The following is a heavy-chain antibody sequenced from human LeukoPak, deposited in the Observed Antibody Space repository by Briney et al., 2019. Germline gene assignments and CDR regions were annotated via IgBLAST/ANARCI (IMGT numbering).Heavy chain of an antibody. CDR1: GYTFTSYD. D-gene: IGHD3-3*01. V-gene: IGHV1-8*01. CDR2: MNPNSGNT. Sequence: AASVNVSRLASGYTFTSYDINWVRPATGQGLEWMGWMNPNSGNTGYAQKFQGRVTMTRNTYISTAYMELSSLRSEDTAVYCCARGQGTIFGVVILDYLGEGTLVTVSS. CDR3: ARGQGTIFGVVILDY. J-gene: IGHJ4*02.